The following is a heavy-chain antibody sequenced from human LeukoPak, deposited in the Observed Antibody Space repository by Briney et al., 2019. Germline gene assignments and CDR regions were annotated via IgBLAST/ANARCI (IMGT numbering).Heavy chain of an antibody. D-gene: IGHD3-10*01. CDR3: ARHPELMRFDP. V-gene: IGHV4-39*01. CDR2: ISYSGST. CDR1: GGSISSSDFN. J-gene: IGHJ5*02. Sequence: PSETLSLTCTVSGGSISSSDFNWGWIRQPPGKGLEWIGVISYSGSTYYNPSLKSRVTISVDTSKSHFSLNLNSVTAADTAVYYCARHPELMRFDPWGQGTLVTVSS.